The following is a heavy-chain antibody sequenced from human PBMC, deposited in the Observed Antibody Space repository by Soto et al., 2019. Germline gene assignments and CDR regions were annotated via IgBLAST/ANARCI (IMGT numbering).Heavy chain of an antibody. J-gene: IGHJ3*02. CDR3: GTIVVVPAASNDAFDI. Sequence: GGSLRLSCAASGFTFSSYAMSWVRQAPGKGLEWVSAISGSGGSTYYADSVKGRFTISRDNSKNTLYLQMNSLRAEDTAVYYCGTIVVVPAASNDAFDIWGQGTMVTVSS. CDR1: GFTFSSYA. V-gene: IGHV3-23*01. D-gene: IGHD2-2*01. CDR2: ISGSGGST.